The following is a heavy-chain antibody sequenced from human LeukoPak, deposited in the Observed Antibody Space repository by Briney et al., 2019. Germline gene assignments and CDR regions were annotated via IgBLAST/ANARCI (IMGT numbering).Heavy chain of an antibody. J-gene: IGHJ6*03. D-gene: IGHD5-24*01. Sequence: PSETLSPTCTVSGGSISSYYWSWIRQPPGKGLEWIGYIYYSGSTNYNPSLKSRVTISVDTSKNQFSLKLSSVTAADTAVYYCARADGYYYYYMDVWGKGTTVTVSS. V-gene: IGHV4-59*01. CDR1: GGSISSYY. CDR3: ARADGYYYYYMDV. CDR2: IYYSGST.